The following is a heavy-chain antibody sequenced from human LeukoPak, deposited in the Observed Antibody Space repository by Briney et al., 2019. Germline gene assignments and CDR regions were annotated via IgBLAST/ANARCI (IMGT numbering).Heavy chain of an antibody. D-gene: IGHD2-2*01. CDR3: ARDFCSTTSCLDY. CDR1: GFTFSNYG. CDR2: IWYDGSKK. J-gene: IGHJ4*02. Sequence: PGRSLRLSFAASGFTFSNYGMHWVRQAPGKGLEWVAVIWYDGSKKYYADSVKGRFTISRDDSKNTLYLQMNSLRGDDTAFYYCARDFCSTTSCLDYWGQGTLVTVSS. V-gene: IGHV3-33*01.